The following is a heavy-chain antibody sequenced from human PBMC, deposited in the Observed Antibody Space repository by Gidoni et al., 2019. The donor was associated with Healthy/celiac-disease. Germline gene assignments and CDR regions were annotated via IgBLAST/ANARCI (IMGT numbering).Heavy chain of an antibody. Sequence: EVQLVESGGGLVKPGGSLRLSCAASGFTFSSYSMNWVRQAPGKGLELVSSISSSSSYIYYADSVKGRFTISRDNAKNSLYLQMNSLRAEDTAVYYCARVRSITIFGVDDRAFDIWGQGTMVTVSS. J-gene: IGHJ3*02. V-gene: IGHV3-21*01. CDR1: GFTFSSYS. CDR3: ARVRSITIFGVDDRAFDI. CDR2: ISSSSSYI. D-gene: IGHD3-3*01.